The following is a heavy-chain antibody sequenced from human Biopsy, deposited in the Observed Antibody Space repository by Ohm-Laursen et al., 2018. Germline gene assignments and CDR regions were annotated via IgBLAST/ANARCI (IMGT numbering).Heavy chain of an antibody. CDR3: AKAGDYGDYWDH. D-gene: IGHD4-17*01. V-gene: IGHV3-53*01. Sequence: SLRLSCAASGFAVSTSYISWVRQAPGKGLEWVSLFYAGGSTTYGDSVRGRFTISRDTSKNTVDLQMNSLRAEDTAVYYCAKAGDYGDYWDHWGQGTPVTVSS. J-gene: IGHJ4*02. CDR1: GFAVSTSY. CDR2: FYAGGST.